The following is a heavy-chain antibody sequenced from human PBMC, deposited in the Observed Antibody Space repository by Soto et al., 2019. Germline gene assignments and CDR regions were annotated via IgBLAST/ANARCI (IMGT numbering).Heavy chain of an antibody. D-gene: IGHD3-9*01. V-gene: IGHV3-23*01. J-gene: IGHJ4*02. Sequence: EVQLLESGGGLVQPGGSLRLSCAASGFTFSTFAMSWVRQAPGKGLEWVSVITSSGDHTSYADSVKGRFTISRDNSKNTLYLQMNSLRAEDTAVYYCAKVLDHSPTDYWGDWGQGTLVTVSS. CDR3: AKVLDHSPTDYWGD. CDR1: GFTFSTFA. CDR2: ITSSGDHT.